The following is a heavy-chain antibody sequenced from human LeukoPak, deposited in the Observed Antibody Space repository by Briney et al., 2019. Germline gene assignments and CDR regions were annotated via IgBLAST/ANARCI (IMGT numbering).Heavy chain of an antibody. Sequence: SETLSLTCTVSGGSISSSSYYWGWIRQPPGKGLEWIGSIYDSGSTYYNPSLKSRVTISVDTSKNQFSLKLRSVTAADTAVYYCARGRSSMVRGYYYYYMDVWGKGTTVTISS. D-gene: IGHD3-10*01. J-gene: IGHJ6*03. V-gene: IGHV4-39*01. CDR2: IYDSGST. CDR3: ARGRSSMVRGYYYYYMDV. CDR1: GGSISSSSYY.